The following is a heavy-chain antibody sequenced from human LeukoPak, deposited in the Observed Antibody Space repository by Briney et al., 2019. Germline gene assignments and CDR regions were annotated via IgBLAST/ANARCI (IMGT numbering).Heavy chain of an antibody. J-gene: IGHJ4*02. CDR3: ARLGSYHDF. Sequence: SETLSLTCTVSGASISHYYWSWIRQRPQRGLEWMGHVHTSGGSTYFPSLTTRLTMSIDTSRSQLSLKLTSVTAADTAVYLCARLGSYHDFWGQGALVTVSS. V-gene: IGHV4-4*09. D-gene: IGHD1-26*01. CDR2: VHTSGGS. CDR1: GASISHYY.